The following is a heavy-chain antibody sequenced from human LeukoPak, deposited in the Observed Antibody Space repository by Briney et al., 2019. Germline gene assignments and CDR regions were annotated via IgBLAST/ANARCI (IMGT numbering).Heavy chain of an antibody. Sequence: PGGSLRLSCAASGFTVSSNYMSWVRQAPGKGLEWVSVIYSGGSTYYADSVKGRFTISRDNSKNTLYLQMNSLRAEDTAVYYCAKTAVDYNSSEPGFDPWGQGTLVTVSS. D-gene: IGHD3-22*01. CDR1: GFTVSSNY. V-gene: IGHV3-53*05. CDR3: AKTAVDYNSSEPGFDP. J-gene: IGHJ5*02. CDR2: IYSGGST.